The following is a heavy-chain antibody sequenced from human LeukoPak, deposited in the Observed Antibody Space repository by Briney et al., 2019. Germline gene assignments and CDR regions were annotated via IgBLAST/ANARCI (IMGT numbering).Heavy chain of an antibody. Sequence: SETLSLTCAVSGDSISSSSWWNWVRQPPGKGLEWIGEIFHSGSTNYNPSLKSRVTISVDKSKNQFSLRLTSVSAADTAVYYCARDPPLSAFDIWGQGTMVTVSS. D-gene: IGHD2/OR15-2a*01. CDR2: IFHSGST. CDR1: GDSISSSSW. J-gene: IGHJ3*02. V-gene: IGHV4-4*02. CDR3: ARDPPLSAFDI.